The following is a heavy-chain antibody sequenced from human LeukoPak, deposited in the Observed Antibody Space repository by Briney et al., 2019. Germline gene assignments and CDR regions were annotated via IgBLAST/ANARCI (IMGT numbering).Heavy chain of an antibody. J-gene: IGHJ4*02. D-gene: IGHD2-2*01. CDR1: GGSISSYY. CDR2: INYSGST. CDR3: ARDEGSSYPFDY. V-gene: IGHV4-59*12. Sequence: PSETLSLTCTVSGGSISSYYWSWIRQPAGKGLEWIGYINYSGSTNYNPSLKSRVTISVDTSKNQFSLQLSSVTAADTAVYFCARDEGSSYPFDYWGQGTLVTVSS.